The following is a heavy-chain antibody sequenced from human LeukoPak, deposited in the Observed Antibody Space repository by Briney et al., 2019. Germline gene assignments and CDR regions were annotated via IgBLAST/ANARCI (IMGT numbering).Heavy chain of an antibody. CDR1: GDSVSSHSAA. CDR3: AANLGYCSGGSCFSWFDP. J-gene: IGHJ5*02. Sequence: SQTLSLTCAISGDSVSSHSAAWNWIRQSPSRGLEWLGRTYYRSKWYNGYAVSVKSRITINPDTSKNQLSLQLNSATPEDTAVYFCAANLGYCSGGSCFSWFDPWGQGTLVTVSS. V-gene: IGHV6-1*01. D-gene: IGHD2-15*01. CDR2: TYYRSKWYN.